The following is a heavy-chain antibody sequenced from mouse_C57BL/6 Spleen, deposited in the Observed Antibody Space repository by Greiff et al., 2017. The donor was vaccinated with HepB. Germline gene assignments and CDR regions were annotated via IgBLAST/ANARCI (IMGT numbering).Heavy chain of an antibody. CDR3: ARSYDYDVKGSWFAY. CDR2: IYPRSGNT. D-gene: IGHD2-4*01. J-gene: IGHJ3*01. V-gene: IGHV1-81*01. CDR1: GYTFTSYG. Sequence: QVQLQQSGAELARPGASVKLSCKASGYTFTSYGISWVKQRTGQGLEWIGEIYPRSGNTYYNEKFKGKATLTADKASSTAYMELRSLTSEDSAVYFCARSYDYDVKGSWFAYWGQGTLVTVSA.